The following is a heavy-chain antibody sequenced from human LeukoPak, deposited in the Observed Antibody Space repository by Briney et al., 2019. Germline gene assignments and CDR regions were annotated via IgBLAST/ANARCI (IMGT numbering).Heavy chain of an antibody. D-gene: IGHD6-19*01. CDR1: GFTFSSYG. J-gene: IGHJ4*02. Sequence: GRSLRLSCAASGFTFSSYGMHWVRQAPGKGLEWVAVISYDGSNKYYADSVKGRFTISRDNSENTLYLQMNSLRAEDTAVYYCARDLAYSSGWTHFDYWGQGTLVTVSS. CDR2: ISYDGSNK. CDR3: ARDLAYSSGWTHFDY. V-gene: IGHV3-30*03.